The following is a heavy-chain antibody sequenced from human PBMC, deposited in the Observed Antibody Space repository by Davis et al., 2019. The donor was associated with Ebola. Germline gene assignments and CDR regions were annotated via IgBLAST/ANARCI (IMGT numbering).Heavy chain of an antibody. CDR3: ARQGRIVVVPAAKGGYYYYYMDV. V-gene: IGHV5-10-1*01. Sequence: GESLKISCKGSGYSFTNNWIGWVRQMPGKGLEWMGRIDPSDSYTNYSPSFQGHVTISADKSISTAYLQWSSLKASDTAMYYCARQGRIVVVPAAKGGYYYYYMDVWGKGTTVTVSS. D-gene: IGHD2-2*01. CDR2: IDPSDSYT. J-gene: IGHJ6*03. CDR1: GYSFTNNW.